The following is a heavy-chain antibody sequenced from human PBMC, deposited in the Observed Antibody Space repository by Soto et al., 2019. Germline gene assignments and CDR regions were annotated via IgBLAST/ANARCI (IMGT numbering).Heavy chain of an antibody. CDR2: IYYSGST. D-gene: IGHD3-22*01. CDR3: ARQFLYYDSSGVGGYYFDY. J-gene: IGHJ4*02. Sequence: QLQLQESGPGLVKPSETLSLTCTVSGGSISSSSYYRGWIRQPPGKGLEWIGSIYYSGSTYYNPSLKSRVTISVDTSKNQFSLKLSSVTAADTAVYYCARQFLYYDSSGVGGYYFDYWGQGTLVTVSS. V-gene: IGHV4-39*01. CDR1: GGSISSSSYY.